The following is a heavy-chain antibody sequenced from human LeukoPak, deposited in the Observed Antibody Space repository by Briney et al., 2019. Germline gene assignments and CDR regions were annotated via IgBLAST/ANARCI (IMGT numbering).Heavy chain of an antibody. D-gene: IGHD2-15*01. CDR3: ARRRSSGGSCYRNCQTLYYFDY. J-gene: IGHJ4*02. Sequence: PSETLSLTCTVSGGSISSSSYYWGWIRQPPGKGLEWIGEINHSGSTNYNPSLKSRVTISVDTSNNQFSLKLSSVTAADTAVYYCARRRSSGGSCYRNCQTLYYFDYWGQGTLVTVSS. CDR2: INHSGST. V-gene: IGHV4-39*07. CDR1: GGSISSSSYY.